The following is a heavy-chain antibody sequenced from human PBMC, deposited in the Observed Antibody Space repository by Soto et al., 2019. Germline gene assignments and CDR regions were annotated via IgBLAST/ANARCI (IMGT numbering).Heavy chain of an antibody. V-gene: IGHV1-8*01. D-gene: IGHD2-2*02. CDR2: MNPNSGNT. J-gene: IGHJ4*02. CDR1: GYTFTSYD. CDR3: AREGTIRGDDY. Sequence: QVQLVQSGAEVKKPGASVRVSCKASGYTFTSYDINWVRQATGQGLEWMGWMNPNSGNTGYAQKFKGRVTMTRNTSIITGYMELSSLRCEDTAVYYCAREGTIRGDDYWGQGNLVTVSS.